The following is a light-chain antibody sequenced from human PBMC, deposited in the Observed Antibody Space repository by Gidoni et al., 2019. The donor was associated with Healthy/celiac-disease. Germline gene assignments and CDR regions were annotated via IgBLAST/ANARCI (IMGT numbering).Light chain of an antibody. CDR1: QSVLYSSNNKNY. V-gene: IGKV4-1*01. J-gene: IGKJ4*01. Sequence: DIVMTQSPDSLAVSLGERATINCKSSQSVLYSSNNKNYLAWYQQQPGQPPKLLIYWASTRESGVPDRFSGSGSGTDFTLTISSLQAEDVAVYYCQQYYSTVLTFGGGTKVEIK. CDR2: WAS. CDR3: QQYYSTVLT.